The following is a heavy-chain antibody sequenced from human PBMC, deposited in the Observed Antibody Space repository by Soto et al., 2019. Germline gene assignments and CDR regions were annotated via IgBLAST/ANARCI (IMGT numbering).Heavy chain of an antibody. Sequence: QVQVVQSGVEVRRPGSSVKVSCKASGDTFKNCVISWVRQAPGQGLEWMGGIIPLFGTTDFVQRFQGRLPITTDESTTTAYMELSRLRSEDTATYYCAAELGFGKLSVVWGQGTTVIVSS. D-gene: IGHD3-10*01. J-gene: IGHJ6*02. V-gene: IGHV1-69*01. CDR3: AAELGFGKLSVV. CDR1: GDTFKNCV. CDR2: IIPLFGTT.